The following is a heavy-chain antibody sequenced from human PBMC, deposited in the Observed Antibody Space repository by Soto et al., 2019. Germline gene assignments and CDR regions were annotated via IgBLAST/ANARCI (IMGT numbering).Heavy chain of an antibody. CDR3: ARDRGAAAGTPLMSASDP. D-gene: IGHD6-13*01. Sequence: QVQLQESGPGLVKPSQTLSLTCTVSGGSISSGGYYWSWIRQHPGKGLEWIGYIYYSGSTYYNPSLKSRVTVSVDTSKNQFSLKLSSVTAADTAVYYCARDRGAAAGTPLMSASDPWGQGTLVTVSS. V-gene: IGHV4-31*03. J-gene: IGHJ5*02. CDR1: GGSISSGGYY. CDR2: IYYSGST.